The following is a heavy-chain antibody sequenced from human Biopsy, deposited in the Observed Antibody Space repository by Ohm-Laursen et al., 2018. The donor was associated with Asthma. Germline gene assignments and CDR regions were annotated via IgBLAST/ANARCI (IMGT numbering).Heavy chain of an antibody. Sequence: SLRLSCTAPGFSFSNFAIHWVRQAPGKGLEWVGVISKDASTQDYADSVNGRFTMARDNSKNTLDLQMNSLREEDTAVYYCVRDGTDDAFDIWGQGTVVSVSS. D-gene: IGHD1-1*01. J-gene: IGHJ3*02. CDR3: VRDGTDDAFDI. CDR2: ISKDASTQ. V-gene: IGHV3-30*01. CDR1: GFSFSNFA.